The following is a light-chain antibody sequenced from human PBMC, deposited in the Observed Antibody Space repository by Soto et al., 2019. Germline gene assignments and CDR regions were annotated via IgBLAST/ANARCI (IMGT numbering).Light chain of an antibody. V-gene: IGKV3-15*01. CDR1: QSVAEN. Sequence: EVVMTQSPATLSVSPGERVTLSCRSSQSVAENLAWFQQKPGQGPRLLIYGASTRATGIPARFSGSGSETDFTLTVSSLRSEDSEVYYCQQYNYWPITFGQGTRLEIK. J-gene: IGKJ5*01. CDR3: QQYNYWPIT. CDR2: GAS.